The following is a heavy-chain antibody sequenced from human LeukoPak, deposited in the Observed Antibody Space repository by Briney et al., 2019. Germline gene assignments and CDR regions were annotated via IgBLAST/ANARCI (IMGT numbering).Heavy chain of an antibody. Sequence: PGGSLRLSCAASGFTFSSYSMNWVRQAPGKGLEWVSYISSSSSTIYYADSVKGRFTISRDNAKNSLYLQMNSLRAEDTAVYYCARVSTDEETDYWGQGTLVTVSS. V-gene: IGHV3-48*01. CDR1: GFTFSSYS. J-gene: IGHJ4*02. CDR2: ISSSSSTI. CDR3: ARVSTDEETDY. D-gene: IGHD1-14*01.